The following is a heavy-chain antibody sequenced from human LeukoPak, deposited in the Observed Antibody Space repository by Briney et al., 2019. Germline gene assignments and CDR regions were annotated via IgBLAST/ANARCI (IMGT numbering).Heavy chain of an antibody. CDR3: ARDSIAGYSLSW. V-gene: IGHV4/OR15-8*01. CDR1: GGFIINGKW. CDR2: ISHSGSP. J-gene: IGHJ4*02. Sequence: SETLSLTCGVSGGFIINGKWWSWVRQPPGKGLGWIGEISHSGSPNYNPSLKGRLTISVDTAKNQFSLKLSSVTAADTAVYYCARDSIAGYSLSWWGQGTLVTVSS. D-gene: IGHD3-9*01.